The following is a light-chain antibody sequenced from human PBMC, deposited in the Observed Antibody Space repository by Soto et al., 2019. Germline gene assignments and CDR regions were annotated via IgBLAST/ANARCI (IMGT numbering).Light chain of an antibody. J-gene: IGKJ1*01. Sequence: EIVLTQSPATLSLSPGERATLSCRASQSVSSYLAWYQQKPGQAPRLLIYDASNRATGIPARFSGSGSGTGFPSTLRRPEPEDFAVYYCQQRSTTWTFGQGTKVEIK. V-gene: IGKV3-11*01. CDR1: QSVSSY. CDR3: QQRSTTWT. CDR2: DAS.